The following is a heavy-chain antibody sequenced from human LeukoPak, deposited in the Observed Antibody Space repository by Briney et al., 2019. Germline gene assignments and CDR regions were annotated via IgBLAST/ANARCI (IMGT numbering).Heavy chain of an antibody. Sequence: SETRSLTCTVSGGSISSSSYYWGWIRQPPGKGLEWIGYIYYSGSTNYNPSLKSRVTISVDTSKNQFSLKLSSVTAADTAVYYCARDRLMTTVTTRGYYYYYMDVWGKGTTVTVSS. CDR1: GGSISSSSYY. CDR2: IYYSGST. CDR3: ARDRLMTTVTTRGYYYYYMDV. D-gene: IGHD4-17*01. J-gene: IGHJ6*03. V-gene: IGHV4-61*01.